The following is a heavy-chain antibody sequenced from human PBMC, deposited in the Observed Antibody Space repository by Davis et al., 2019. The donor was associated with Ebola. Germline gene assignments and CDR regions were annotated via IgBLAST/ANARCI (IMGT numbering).Heavy chain of an antibody. CDR1: GGSISSYY. CDR3: ARVQTPYYYDSSGYYFDY. CDR2: IYYSGTS. V-gene: IGHV4-59*06. J-gene: IGHJ4*02. Sequence: PSETLSLTCTVSGGSISSYYWSWIRQHPGKGLEWIGYIYYSGTSYYSPSLKSRVTISGDTSKNQFSLNLSSVTAADTAVYYCARVQTPYYYDSSGYYFDYWGQGTLVTVSS. D-gene: IGHD3-22*01.